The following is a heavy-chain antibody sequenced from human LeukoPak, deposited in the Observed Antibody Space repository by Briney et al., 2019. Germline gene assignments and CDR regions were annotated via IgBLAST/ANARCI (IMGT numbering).Heavy chain of an antibody. Sequence: GGSLRLSCSASGFTFSSYAMHWVRQAPGKGLEYVSAISSNGGSTYYADSVKGRFTISRDNSKNTLYLQMSSLRAEDTAVYYCVKGSIVVVVAAPRGDAFDIWGQGTMVTASS. CDR3: VKGSIVVVVAAPRGDAFDI. CDR2: ISSNGGST. CDR1: GFTFSSYA. J-gene: IGHJ3*02. V-gene: IGHV3-64D*06. D-gene: IGHD2-15*01.